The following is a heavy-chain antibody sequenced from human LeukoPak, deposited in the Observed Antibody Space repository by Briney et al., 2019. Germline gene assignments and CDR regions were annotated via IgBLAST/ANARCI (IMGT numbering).Heavy chain of an antibody. J-gene: IGHJ4*02. D-gene: IGHD3-10*01. V-gene: IGHV3-48*04. CDR2: IGTTTSTI. CDR3: ARRGRLVRGVIGY. Sequence: GGSLRLSCAASGFTLSSFGMNWVRQAPGKGLEWVSYIGTTTSTIYYADSVKGRFTIFRDNAKNSLYLQMNSLRAEDTAVYYCARRGRLVRGVIGYWGQGTLVTVSS. CDR1: GFTLSSFG.